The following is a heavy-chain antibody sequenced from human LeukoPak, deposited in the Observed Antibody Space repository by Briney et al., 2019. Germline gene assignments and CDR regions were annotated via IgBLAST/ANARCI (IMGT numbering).Heavy chain of an antibody. CDR3: ARHHGGKGAFDY. J-gene: IGHJ4*02. V-gene: IGHV4-39*01. CDR2: IYYSGST. Sequence: SETLSLTCTVSGGSISSSSYYWGWIRQPPGKGLEWIGSIYYSGSTYYNPSLKSRVTISVDTSKNQFSLKLSSVTAADTAVYYCARHHGGKGAFDYWGQGTLVTVSS. D-gene: IGHD4-23*01. CDR1: GGSISSSSYY.